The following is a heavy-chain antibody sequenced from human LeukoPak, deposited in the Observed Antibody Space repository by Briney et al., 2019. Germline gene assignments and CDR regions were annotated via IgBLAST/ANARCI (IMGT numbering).Heavy chain of an antibody. CDR1: GSRFNTYW. CDR2: IYPGDSDA. CDR3: SRRRGCSSVSCPPDY. V-gene: IGHV5-51*01. J-gene: IGHJ4*02. Sequence: GASLKISCRGSGSRFNTYWIGWVRKMPGKGLKWMGIIYPGDSDASFSPSCKGQVTMSVDKSINTAYLQWSSLKASDTAMHYCSRRRGCSSVSCPPDYWGQGTLVTVSS. D-gene: IGHD2-2*01.